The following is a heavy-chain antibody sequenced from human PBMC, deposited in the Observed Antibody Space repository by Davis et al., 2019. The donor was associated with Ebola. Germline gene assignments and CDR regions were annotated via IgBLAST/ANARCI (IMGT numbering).Heavy chain of an antibody. D-gene: IGHD3-10*01. J-gene: IGHJ4*02. CDR2: IYHSGST. Sequence: SETLSLTFAVPGGSISSSNWWSWVRPPPGQALEWIGEIYHSGSTNYNPSLKSRVTISVDKSKNQFSLKLSSVTAADTAVYYCARANTMVTSPFDYWGQGTLVTVSS. V-gene: IGHV4-4*02. CDR1: GGSISSSNW. CDR3: ARANTMVTSPFDY.